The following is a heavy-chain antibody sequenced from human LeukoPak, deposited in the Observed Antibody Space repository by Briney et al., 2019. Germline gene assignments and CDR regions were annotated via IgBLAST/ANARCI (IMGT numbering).Heavy chain of an antibody. J-gene: IGHJ4*02. CDR1: GFTFSSYG. Sequence: GGSLRLSCAASGFTFSSYGMHWVRQAPGKGLEWVAFIRYDGSNQYYADSVKGRFTISRDNSKNTLYLQMNSLRAEDTAVYYCAKTDSSDYSYYFDYWGQGTLVTVSS. CDR3: AKTDSSDYSYYFDY. CDR2: IRYDGSNQ. D-gene: IGHD3-22*01. V-gene: IGHV3-30*02.